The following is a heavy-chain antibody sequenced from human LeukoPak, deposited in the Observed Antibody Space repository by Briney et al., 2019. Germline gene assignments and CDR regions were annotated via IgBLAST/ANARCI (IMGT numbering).Heavy chain of an antibody. V-gene: IGHV4-59*01. Sequence: SETLSLTCTVSGGSISSYYWSWIRQPPGKGLEWIGYIYYSGSTNYNPSLKSRVTISVDTSKNQFSLKLSSVAAADTAVYYCARVEEGYGSGRRENYYYYYMDVWGKGTTVTVSS. CDR2: IYYSGST. D-gene: IGHD3-10*01. CDR1: GGSISSYY. J-gene: IGHJ6*03. CDR3: ARVEEGYGSGRRENYYYYYMDV.